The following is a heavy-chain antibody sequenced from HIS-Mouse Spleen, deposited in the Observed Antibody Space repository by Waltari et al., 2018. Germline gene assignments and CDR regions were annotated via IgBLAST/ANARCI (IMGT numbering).Heavy chain of an antibody. J-gene: IGHJ4*02. D-gene: IGHD2-8*01. CDR2: RKKDGSEK. V-gene: IGHV3-7*01. Sequence: EVQLVESGGGLVQPGGSLRLSCAASGFTFSSYWMSWVRQAPGKGMEGVANRKKDGSEKYCVDSVKGRFTISRDNAKNSLYLQMNSLRAEVTAVYYCARDRDIVLMVYTIDYWGQGTLVTVSS. CDR3: ARDRDIVLMVYTIDY. CDR1: GFTFSSYW.